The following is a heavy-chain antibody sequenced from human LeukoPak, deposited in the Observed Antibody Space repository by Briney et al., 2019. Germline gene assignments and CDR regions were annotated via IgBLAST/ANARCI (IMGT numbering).Heavy chain of an antibody. Sequence: SETLSLTCAVSSYSLSSGYYWGWIRQPPGKGLEWIGSVYHTGNYYYNPSLKSRVTIPVDTSKNHFSLTLTSVTAADTDVNYCARQRYHYDNSGYWASRDFDYWGQATLVSVSS. D-gene: IGHD3-22*01. J-gene: IGHJ4*02. CDR1: SYSLSSGYY. V-gene: IGHV4-38-2*01. CDR3: ARQRYHYDNSGYWASRDFDY. CDR2: VYHTGNY.